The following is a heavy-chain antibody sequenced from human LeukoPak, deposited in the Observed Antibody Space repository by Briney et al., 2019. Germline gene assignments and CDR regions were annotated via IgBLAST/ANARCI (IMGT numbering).Heavy chain of an antibody. J-gene: IGHJ5*02. Sequence: ASVKVSCKASGYTFTGYYIHWVRQAPGRGPEWMGWINPNSGGTNYAQKFRGRVTMTRDTSISTAYMELNRLRSDDTAVYYCARELEYCSSTSCTHNWFDPWGQGTLVTVSS. CDR2: INPNSGGT. CDR1: GYTFTGYY. D-gene: IGHD2-2*01. CDR3: ARELEYCSSTSCTHNWFDP. V-gene: IGHV1-2*02.